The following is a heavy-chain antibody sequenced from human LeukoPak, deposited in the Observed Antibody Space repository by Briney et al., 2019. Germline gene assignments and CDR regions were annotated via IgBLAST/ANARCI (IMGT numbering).Heavy chain of an antibody. CDR3: TTGPFDYYGSASYLANGMDV. CDR2: IKSKTDGGTT. J-gene: IGHJ6*02. Sequence: GGSLRLSCAASGFTFRNAWMSWVRQAPGKGLEWVGRIKSKTDGGTTDYTAPVKGRFTISRDDSKNTLYLQMNSLKIEDTAVYYCTTGPFDYYGSASYLANGMDVWGQGATVTVSS. CDR1: GFTFRNAW. V-gene: IGHV3-15*01. D-gene: IGHD3-10*01.